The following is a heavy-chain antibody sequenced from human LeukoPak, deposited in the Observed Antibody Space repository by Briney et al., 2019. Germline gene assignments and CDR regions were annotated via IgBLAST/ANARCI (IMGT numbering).Heavy chain of an antibody. J-gene: IGHJ6*02. CDR1: GDSISSYY. CDR2: IYYSGST. CDR3: GAYYYGMDV. Sequence: SETLSLTCTVSGDSISSYYWSWIRQPPGKGLEWIGYIYYSGSTNYNPSLKSRVTISVDTSKNQFSLKLSSVTAADTAVYYCGAYYYGMDVWGQRTTVTVSS. V-gene: IGHV4-59*08.